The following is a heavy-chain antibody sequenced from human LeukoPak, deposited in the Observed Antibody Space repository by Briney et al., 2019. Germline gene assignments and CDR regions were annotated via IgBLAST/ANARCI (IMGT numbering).Heavy chain of an antibody. J-gene: IGHJ6*02. D-gene: IGHD3-22*01. CDR2: ISGSGGST. V-gene: IGHV3-23*01. CDR3: AKVLIPNYYDSSGPPNYYYGMDV. CDR1: GFTFSSYA. Sequence: GGSLRLSCAASGFTFSSYAMSWVRQAPGKGLEWVSAISGSGGSTYYADSVKGRFTISRDNSKNTLYLQMNSLRAEDTAVYYCAKVLIPNYYDSSGPPNYYYGMDVWGQGTTVTVSS.